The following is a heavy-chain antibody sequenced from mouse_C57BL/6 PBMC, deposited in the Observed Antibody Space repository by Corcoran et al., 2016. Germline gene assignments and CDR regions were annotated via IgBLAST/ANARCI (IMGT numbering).Heavy chain of an antibody. V-gene: IGHV1-19*01. D-gene: IGHD4-1*01. CDR1: GYTFTDYY. J-gene: IGHJ3*01. CDR3: ARGWDGGFAY. CDR2: INPYNGGT. Sequence: EVQLQQSGPVLVKPGASVKMSCKASGYTFTDYYMNWVKQSHGKSLEWIGVINPYNGGTSYNQKFKGKATLTVDKSSSTAYMELNSLTSEDSVVYYCARGWDGGFAYWGEGTMVTVSA.